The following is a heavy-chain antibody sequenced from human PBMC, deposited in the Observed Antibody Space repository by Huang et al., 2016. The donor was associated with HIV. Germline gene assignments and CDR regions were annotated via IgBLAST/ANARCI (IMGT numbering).Heavy chain of an antibody. J-gene: IGHJ6*03. V-gene: IGHV4-39*01. CDR2: IYLKGGP. CDR1: GGSIRSSDYH. CDR3: ARHREGPVAYYSGWGSHLNYMDV. D-gene: IGHD3-10*01. Sequence: QLLLQESGPGLVKPSEALALTCAVSGGSIRSSDYHWGWIRQPPGKGLGWSGMIYLKGGPSTSPTRKSGVTIAVDTSKNLFFLNLTSMTAADTAVYYCARHREGPVAYYSGWGSHLNYMDVWGRGRTVVVSS.